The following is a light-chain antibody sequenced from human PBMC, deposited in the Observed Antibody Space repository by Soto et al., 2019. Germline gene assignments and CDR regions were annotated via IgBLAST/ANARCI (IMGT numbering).Light chain of an antibody. Sequence: EIVLTQSPGTLSLSPGERATLSCRASQSVRNKHLAWCQQKPGQAPRLIIYSASNRATGILDRFSGGGSGTDFTLTISRLEPEDFAVYYCQQYGSSGTFGQGTKVDIK. CDR1: QSVRNKH. J-gene: IGKJ1*01. V-gene: IGKV3-20*01. CDR3: QQYGSSGT. CDR2: SAS.